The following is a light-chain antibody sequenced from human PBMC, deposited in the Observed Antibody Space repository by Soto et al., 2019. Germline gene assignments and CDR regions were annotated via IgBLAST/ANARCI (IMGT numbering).Light chain of an antibody. CDR2: EVS. Sequence: QSALAQPASGSGSPEQSITISGTGTNSDVCGYNYGSWYQQHPGKAPKLLIYEVSNRRSGVSDSFSVSKPGNTASLTISWLQAEDVPDYYSNSYTSYTTGVFGSRTKDTVL. CDR3: NSYTSYTTGV. CDR1: NSDVCGYNY. V-gene: IGLV2-14*01. J-gene: IGLJ1*01.